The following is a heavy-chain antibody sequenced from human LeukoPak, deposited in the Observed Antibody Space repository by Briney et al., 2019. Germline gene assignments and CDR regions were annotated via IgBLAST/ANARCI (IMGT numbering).Heavy chain of an antibody. D-gene: IGHD3-3*01. CDR1: GFTFSSYA. Sequence: PGGSLRLSCSASGFTFSSYAMHWVRQAPGKGLECVSAISSNGGSTYYADSVKGRFTISRDNSKNTLYLQMSSLRAEDTAVYYCVKSAGFWSGYYDYWGQGTLVTVSS. V-gene: IGHV3-64D*06. CDR3: VKSAGFWSGYYDY. CDR2: ISSNGGST. J-gene: IGHJ4*02.